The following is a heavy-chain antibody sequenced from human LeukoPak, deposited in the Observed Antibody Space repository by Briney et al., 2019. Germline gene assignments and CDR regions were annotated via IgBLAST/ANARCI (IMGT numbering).Heavy chain of an antibody. CDR2: INPNSGGT. Sequence: ASVEVSCKASGYTFTGYYMHWVRQAPGQGLEWMGWINPNSGGTNYAQKFQGRVTMTRDTSISTAYMELSRLRSDDTAVYYCARDHIHCSSTSCYGGPPEGMAFDYWGQGTLVTVSS. J-gene: IGHJ4*02. CDR3: ARDHIHCSSTSCYGGPPEGMAFDY. D-gene: IGHD2-2*01. CDR1: GYTFTGYY. V-gene: IGHV1-2*02.